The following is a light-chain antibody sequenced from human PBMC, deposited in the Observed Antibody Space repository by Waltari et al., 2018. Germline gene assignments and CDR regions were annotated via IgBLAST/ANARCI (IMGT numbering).Light chain of an antibody. CDR2: DTS. J-gene: IGKJ4*01. CDR3: QQRRNWPLT. Sequence: DIVLTHPPAILSLSPGERPSLSCRASQSVTNYLAWYQQKPGQAPRLLIYDTSNRATGIPARFSGSGFGTDFTLTISSLEPEDFAVYYCQQRRNWPLTFGGGTKVEIK. CDR1: QSVTNY. V-gene: IGKV3-11*01.